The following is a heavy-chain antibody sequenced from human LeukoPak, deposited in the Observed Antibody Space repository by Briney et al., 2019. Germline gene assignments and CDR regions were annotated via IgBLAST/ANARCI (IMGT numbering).Heavy chain of an antibody. J-gene: IGHJ3*02. Sequence: GGSLRLSCAASGFTFSSYWMHWVRQAPGKGLVWVSRINSDGSSTSYADSVKGRFTISRDNAKNTLYLQMNSLRAEDTAVYYCARGGWESYYANAFDIWGQGTMDTVSS. CDR1: GFTFSSYW. CDR2: INSDGSST. CDR3: ARGGWESYYANAFDI. D-gene: IGHD3-10*01. V-gene: IGHV3-74*01.